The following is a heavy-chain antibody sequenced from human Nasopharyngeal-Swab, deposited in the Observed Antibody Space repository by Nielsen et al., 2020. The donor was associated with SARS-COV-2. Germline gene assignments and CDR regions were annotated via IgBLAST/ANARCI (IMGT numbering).Heavy chain of an antibody. CDR3: ASGNYDILTGYYEEPYYFDY. D-gene: IGHD3-9*01. V-gene: IGHV1-69*13. J-gene: IGHJ4*02. CDR2: IIPIFGTA. Sequence: SMKVSCKASGGTFSSYAISWVRQAPGQGLEWMGGIIPIFGTANYAQKFQGRVTITADESTSTAYMELSSLRSEDTAVYYCASGNYDILTGYYEEPYYFDYWGQGTLVTVSS. CDR1: GGTFSSYA.